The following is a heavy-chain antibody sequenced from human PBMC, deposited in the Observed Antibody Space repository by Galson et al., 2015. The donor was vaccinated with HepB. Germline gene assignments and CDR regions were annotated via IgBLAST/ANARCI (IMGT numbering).Heavy chain of an antibody. CDR1: GGTFSSYT. Sequence: SVKVSCKASGGTFSSYTISWVRQAPGQGLEWMGRIIPILGIANYAQKFQGRVTITADKSTSTAYMELSSLRSEDTAVYYCARVQITMVRGAYDDAFDIWGQGTMVTVSS. V-gene: IGHV1-69*02. CDR3: ARVQITMVRGAYDDAFDI. D-gene: IGHD3-10*01. CDR2: IIPILGIA. J-gene: IGHJ3*02.